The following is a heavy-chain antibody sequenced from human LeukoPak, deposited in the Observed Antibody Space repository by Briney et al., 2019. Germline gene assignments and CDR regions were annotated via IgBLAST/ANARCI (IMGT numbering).Heavy chain of an antibody. D-gene: IGHD4-17*01. CDR1: GYTFTSYA. CDR2: INAGNGNT. J-gene: IGHJ6*02. V-gene: IGHV1-3*01. Sequence: GASVKVSCKASGYTFTSYAMHWVRQAPGQRLEWMGWINAGNGNTKYSQKFQGRVTITRDTSASTAYMELSSLRSEDTAVYYCARAPEVYGDWGYYYYGMDVWGQGTTVTVSS. CDR3: ARAPEVYGDWGYYYYGMDV.